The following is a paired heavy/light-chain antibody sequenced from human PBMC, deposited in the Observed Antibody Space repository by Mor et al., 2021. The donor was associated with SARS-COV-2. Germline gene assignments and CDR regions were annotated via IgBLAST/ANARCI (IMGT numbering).Heavy chain of an antibody. CDR1: GGSISRYY. D-gene: IGHD3-10*01. CDR3: AKDRGNGYGSGSWFDP. CDR2: TYYNGDT. J-gene: IGHJ5*02. V-gene: IGHV4-59*01. Sequence: QVQLQESGPGLVKPSGTLSLTCTVSGGSISRYYWSWIRQSPGKGLEWIGFTYYNGDTNYNPSLESRVTISVDTSKNQFSLRLTSVTAADTAVYYCAKDRGNGYGSGSWFDPWGQGTLVTVSS.
Light chain of an antibody. J-gene: IGKJ3*01. V-gene: IGKV1-12*01. CDR1: QEIRKW. CDR2: AAS. Sequence: DIQMTQSPSSVSASVGDRVIITCRASQEIRKWLTWYQQKPGKAPKLLIYAASSLQSGVPSRFSGSGSGTDFTLTISSLQPEDFATYYCQQANSFPPTFGPGTTVDIK. CDR3: QQANSFPPT.